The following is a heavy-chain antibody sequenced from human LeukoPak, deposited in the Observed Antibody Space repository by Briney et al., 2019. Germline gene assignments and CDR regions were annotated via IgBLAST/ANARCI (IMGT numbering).Heavy chain of an antibody. CDR1: GYTFSSYG. J-gene: IGHJ6*02. V-gene: IGHV1-18*01. Sequence: GASVKVSCKASGYTFSSYGINWVRQAPGQGLEWMGWISVINNANTRYAQNFQGRLTMTTDTSTTTAYMELRSLRSDDTAVYYCARAQDIVVVVAASHYYYYGMDVWGQGTTVTVSS. D-gene: IGHD2-15*01. CDR3: ARAQDIVVVVAASHYYYYGMDV. CDR2: ISVINNANT.